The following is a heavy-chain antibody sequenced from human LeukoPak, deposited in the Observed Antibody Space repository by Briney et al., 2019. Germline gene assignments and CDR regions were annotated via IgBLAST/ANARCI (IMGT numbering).Heavy chain of an antibody. CDR2: ISGSGGST. J-gene: IGHJ6*03. Sequence: GGSLRLSCAASGFTFSSYAMSWVRQAPGKGLEWVSAISGSGGSTYYADSVKGRFTISRDNSKNTLYLQMNSLRAEDTAVYYCAKSGGNILYYYYYMDVWGKGTTVTVSS. V-gene: IGHV3-23*01. D-gene: IGHD1/OR15-1a*01. CDR3: AKSGGNILYYYYYMDV. CDR1: GFTFSSYA.